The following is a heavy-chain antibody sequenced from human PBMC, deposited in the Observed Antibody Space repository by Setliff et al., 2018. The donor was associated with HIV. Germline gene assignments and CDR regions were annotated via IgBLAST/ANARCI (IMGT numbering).Heavy chain of an antibody. CDR3: ARDRYYDSSGYYWFDAFDI. Sequence: ASVKVSCKASGYTFTGYYMHWVRQAPGQGLEWMGWINPNSGGTNCAQKFQGRVTMTRDTSISTAYMELSRLRSDDTAVYYCARDRYYDSSGYYWFDAFDIWGQGTMVT. CDR1: GYTFTGYY. J-gene: IGHJ3*02. CDR2: INPNSGGT. V-gene: IGHV1-2*02. D-gene: IGHD3-22*01.